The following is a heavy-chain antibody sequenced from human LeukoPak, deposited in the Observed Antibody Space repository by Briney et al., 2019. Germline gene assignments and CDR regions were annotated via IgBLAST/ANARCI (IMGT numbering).Heavy chain of an antibody. CDR2: IKQDGSEK. CDR1: GFTFSSYW. CDR3: ARDSSKGYFRY. D-gene: IGHD2-15*01. V-gene: IGHV3-7*01. Sequence: GGSLRPSCAASGFTFSSYWMSWVRQAPGKGLEWVANIKQDGSEKYYVDSVKGRFTISRDNAKNSLCLQMNSLRAEDTAVYYCARDSSKGYFRYWGQGTLVTVSS. J-gene: IGHJ4*02.